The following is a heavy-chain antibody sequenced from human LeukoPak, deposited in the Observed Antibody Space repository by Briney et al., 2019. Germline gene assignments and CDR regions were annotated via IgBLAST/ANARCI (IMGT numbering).Heavy chain of an antibody. CDR2: FSGSGGDT. CDR3: ARVGVDDSGNIIKYFFDY. CDR1: GFTFSSYA. Sequence: HPGGSLRLSCAASGFTFSSYAMSWVRQAPGKGLEWVSAFSGSGGDTYYADSVKGRFTISRDNSKNTLYLQMNSLRAEDTAVYYCARVGVDDSGNIIKYFFDYWGQGTLVTVSS. D-gene: IGHD4-23*01. V-gene: IGHV3-23*01. J-gene: IGHJ4*02.